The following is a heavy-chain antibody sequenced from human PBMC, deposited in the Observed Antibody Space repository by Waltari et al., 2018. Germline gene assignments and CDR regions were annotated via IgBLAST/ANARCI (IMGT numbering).Heavy chain of an antibody. Sequence: QVQLQESGPSLLTPSETLSLICTVSGGSISGFYWSWVRQPPGKGLDSIGYIYYTWSTNFNPSRKSRVTVSVDTSKNQFSLKLGCVTAADTAFYYCARGGGGDWEWFDPWGQGTLVTVSS. CDR2: IYYTWST. CDR3: ARGGGGDWEWFDP. V-gene: IGHV4-59*01. CDR1: GGSISGFY. D-gene: IGHD2-21*02. J-gene: IGHJ5*02.